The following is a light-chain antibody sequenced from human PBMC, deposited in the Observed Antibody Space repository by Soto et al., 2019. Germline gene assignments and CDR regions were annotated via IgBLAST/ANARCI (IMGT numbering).Light chain of an antibody. CDR1: DSIDRY. J-gene: IGKJ3*01. CDR3: QRTYNAPFT. CDR2: AAS. V-gene: IGKV1-39*01. Sequence: DIQMTQSPSSLSAFVGDTVTINCRATDSIDRYLNWYQQKPGQAPRVLITAASTLESGVPSRFSGSGSGTDFTLTLNNLQPEEFATYYCQRTYNAPFTFGPGTKVSIK.